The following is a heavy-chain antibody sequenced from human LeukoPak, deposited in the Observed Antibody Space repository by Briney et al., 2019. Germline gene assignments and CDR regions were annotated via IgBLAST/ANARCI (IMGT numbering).Heavy chain of an antibody. Sequence: ASVKVSCKASGYTFTSYDINWVRQATGQGLEWMGWINPNSGGTNYAQKFQGRVTMTRDTSISTAYMELSRLRSDDTAVYYCARDSFTIFGVVIRGGDYWGQGTLVTVSS. CDR3: ARDSFTIFGVVIRGGDY. CDR2: INPNSGGT. D-gene: IGHD3-3*01. J-gene: IGHJ4*02. CDR1: GYTFTSYD. V-gene: IGHV1-2*02.